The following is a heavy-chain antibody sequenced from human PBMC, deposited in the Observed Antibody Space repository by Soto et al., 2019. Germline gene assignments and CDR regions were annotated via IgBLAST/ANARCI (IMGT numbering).Heavy chain of an antibody. CDR2: IYYSGST. V-gene: IGHV4-30-4*01. J-gene: IGHJ4*02. D-gene: IGHD3-22*01. CDR3: ARGSSGYYTDY. CDR1: GGSISSGDYY. Sequence: SETLSLTCTVSGGSISSGDYYWSWIRQPPGKGLEWIGYIYYSGSTCYNPSLKSRVTISIDTSKNQFSLKLSSVTAADTAVYYCARGSSGYYTDYWGQGTLVTVSS.